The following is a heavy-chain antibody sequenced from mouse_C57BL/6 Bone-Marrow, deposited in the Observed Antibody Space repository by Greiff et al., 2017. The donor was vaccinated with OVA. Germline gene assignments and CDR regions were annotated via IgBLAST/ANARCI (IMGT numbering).Heavy chain of an antibody. V-gene: IGHV1-50*01. CDR3: ASRSYYRSNRGIYAMDY. D-gene: IGHD1-1*01. J-gene: IGHJ4*01. Sequence: QVQLQQPGAELVKPGASVKLSCKASGYTFTSYWMQWVKQRPGQGLEWIGEIDPSDSYTNYNQKFKGKATLTVDTSSSTAYMQLSSLTSEDSAVYYCASRSYYRSNRGIYAMDYWGQGTSVTVSS. CDR2: IDPSDSYT. CDR1: GYTFTSYW.